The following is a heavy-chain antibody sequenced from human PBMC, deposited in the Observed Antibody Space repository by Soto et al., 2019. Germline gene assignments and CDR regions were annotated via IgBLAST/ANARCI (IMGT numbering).Heavy chain of an antibody. J-gene: IGHJ6*03. D-gene: IGHD5-18*01. V-gene: IGHV3-13*01. CDR3: VRAYCYGPPPYYFYYIGV. CDR1: GFIFSAYD. Sequence: GGSLILSCAASGFIFSAYDMHWVRQATGKGLEWVSAIGTAGDTYYPGSVKGRFTVSRENAKNSLYLQMNSRTVGDTAVYYCVRAYCYGPPPYYFYYIGVWGKGTTVTVSS. CDR2: IGTAGDT.